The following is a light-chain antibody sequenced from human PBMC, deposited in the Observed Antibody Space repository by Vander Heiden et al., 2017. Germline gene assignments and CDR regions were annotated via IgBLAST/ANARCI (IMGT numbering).Light chain of an antibody. Sequence: EIVMTQSPATLSVSPGERATLSCRASQSVSSNLAWYQQKPGPAPRLLIYGASTRATGIPARFSGSGSGTEFTLTISSLQSEDFAVYYGQQYNNWPPHTFGQGTKLEIK. V-gene: IGKV3-15*01. CDR1: QSVSSN. CDR2: GAS. CDR3: QQYNNWPPHT. J-gene: IGKJ2*01.